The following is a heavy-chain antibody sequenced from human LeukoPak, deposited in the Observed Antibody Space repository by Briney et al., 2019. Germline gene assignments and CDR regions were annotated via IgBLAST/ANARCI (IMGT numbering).Heavy chain of an antibody. J-gene: IGHJ6*03. Sequence: ETLSLTCAVYGGSFSGYYWSWVRQAPGKGLEWVSTISGSGGNTYYADSVKGRFTISRDNSKNTLYLQMNSLRAEDTAVYYCAKRGAGSGYYYYYMDVWGKGTTVTISS. V-gene: IGHV3-23*01. CDR2: ISGSGGNT. D-gene: IGHD3-10*01. CDR3: AKRGAGSGYYYYYMDV. CDR1: GGSFSGYY.